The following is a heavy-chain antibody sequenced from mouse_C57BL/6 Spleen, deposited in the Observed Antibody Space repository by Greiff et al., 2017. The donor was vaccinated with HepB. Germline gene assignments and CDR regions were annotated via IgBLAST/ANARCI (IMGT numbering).Heavy chain of an antibody. CDR3: ARVDSSGYLDY. Sequence: QVQLQQPGAELVMPGASVKLSCKASGYTFTSYWMHWVKQRPGQGLEWIGEIDPSDSYTNYNQKFKGKSPLTVDKSSSAAYMQLSSLTSDDSAVYYCARVDSSGYLDYWGQGTTLTVSS. CDR2: IDPSDSYT. D-gene: IGHD3-2*02. J-gene: IGHJ2*01. CDR1: GYTFTSYW. V-gene: IGHV1-69*01.